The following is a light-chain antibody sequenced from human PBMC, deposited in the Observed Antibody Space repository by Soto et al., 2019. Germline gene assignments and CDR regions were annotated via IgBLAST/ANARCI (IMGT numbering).Light chain of an antibody. Sequence: VLTQSPVTLSLSPGERATLSCRASQSFRGLLAWYQQKPGQAPRLLIYDASNRATGIPARFSGSGSGTDFTLTISSLEPEDVAVYYCQQRSIWPRNTFGLGTKLEIK. J-gene: IGKJ2*01. CDR2: DAS. CDR3: QQRSIWPRNT. CDR1: QSFRGL. V-gene: IGKV3-11*01.